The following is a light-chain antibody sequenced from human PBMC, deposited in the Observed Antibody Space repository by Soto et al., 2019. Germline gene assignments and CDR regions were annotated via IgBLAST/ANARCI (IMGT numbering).Light chain of an antibody. CDR2: GVH. V-gene: IGLV2-14*01. Sequence: QSALTQPASVSGSPGQSITISCSGTRSDIGSYNYVAWYQQFPGKTPRLLIHGVHNRSPGISGRFSASKSGLTASLTISGLQAEDEADYYCTDFSANRVYLFGPGTKLTVL. CDR3: TDFSANRVYL. CDR1: RSDIGSYNY. J-gene: IGLJ1*01.